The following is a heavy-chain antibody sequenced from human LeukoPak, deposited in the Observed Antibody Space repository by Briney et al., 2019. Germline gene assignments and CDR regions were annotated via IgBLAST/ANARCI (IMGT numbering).Heavy chain of an antibody. J-gene: IGHJ5*02. CDR3: AKGPPADIVVVPAAISP. Sequence: PGGSLRLSCAASGFTFSSYGMHWVRQAPGKGVEWVAVISYDGSNKYYADSVKGRFTISRDNSKNTLCLQMNSLRAEDTAVYYCAKGPPADIVVVPAAISPWGQGTLVTVSS. CDR1: GFTFSSYG. V-gene: IGHV3-30*18. D-gene: IGHD2-2*01. CDR2: ISYDGSNK.